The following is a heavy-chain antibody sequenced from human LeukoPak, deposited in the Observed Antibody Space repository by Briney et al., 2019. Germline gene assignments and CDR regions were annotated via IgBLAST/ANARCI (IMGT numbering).Heavy chain of an antibody. CDR2: ISGSGGST. CDR1: GFTYSRYP. J-gene: IGHJ4*02. V-gene: IGHV3-23*01. Sequence: PGGSLRLSCAACGFTYSRYPMGWVRQAPGKGLEWVSAISGSGGSTCYAGSVKGRFTSARDKSKNTLYLQRKSLRAEDTDVYYCAPPPVDTATGYWGQGTLVAAYS. D-gene: IGHD5-18*01. CDR3: APPPVDTATGY.